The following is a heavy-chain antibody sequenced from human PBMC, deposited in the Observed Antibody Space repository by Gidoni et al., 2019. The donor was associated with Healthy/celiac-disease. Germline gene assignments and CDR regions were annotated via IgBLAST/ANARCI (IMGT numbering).Heavy chain of an antibody. CDR2: LWYDGSNK. J-gene: IGHJ2*01. Sequence: QVQLVESGGGVVQPGRSRRLCCAASGCTFSSHGMHGVRQAPGKGLEWVAVLWYDGSNKYYADSVKGRFTISRDNSKNTLYLQMNSLRAEDTAVYYCARGGYCSSTSCQRVWYFDLWGRGTLVTVSS. CDR3: ARGGYCSSTSCQRVWYFDL. V-gene: IGHV3-33*01. D-gene: IGHD2-2*01. CDR1: GCTFSSHG.